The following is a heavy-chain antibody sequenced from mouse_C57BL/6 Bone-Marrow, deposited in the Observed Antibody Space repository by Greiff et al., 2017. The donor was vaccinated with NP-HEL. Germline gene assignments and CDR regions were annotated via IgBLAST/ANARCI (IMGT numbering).Heavy chain of an antibody. CDR1: GYTFTSYG. J-gene: IGHJ3*01. V-gene: IGHV1-81*01. CDR3: ARYGSTWFAY. CDR2: IYPRSGNT. D-gene: IGHD1-1*01. Sequence: QVQLQQSGAELARPGASVKLSCKASGYTFTSYGISWVKQRTGQGLEWIGEIYPRSGNTYYNEKFKGKATLTAYKSSSTAYMELRSLTSEDSAVYFCARYGSTWFAYWGQGTLVTVSA.